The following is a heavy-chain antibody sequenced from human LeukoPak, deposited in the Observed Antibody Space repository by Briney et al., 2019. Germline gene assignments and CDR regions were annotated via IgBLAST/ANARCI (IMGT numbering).Heavy chain of an antibody. Sequence: ASVKVSCKGSGYTFTTYSMHWVRQAPGQGLEWMGIINPSGGSTSYAQKFQGRVTMTRDTATRTVYMELSSLRSEDTAVYYCARGGPAGDFIVVAPTNNAFDIWGQGTMVTVSS. J-gene: IGHJ3*02. CDR3: ARGGPAGDFIVVAPTNNAFDI. D-gene: IGHD2-2*01. CDR2: INPSGGST. V-gene: IGHV1-46*01. CDR1: GYTFTTYS.